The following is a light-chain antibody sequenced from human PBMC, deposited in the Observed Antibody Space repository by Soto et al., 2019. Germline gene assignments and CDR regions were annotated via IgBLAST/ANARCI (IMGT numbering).Light chain of an antibody. CDR2: EVN. V-gene: IGLV2-14*01. J-gene: IGLJ1*01. CDR3: SSYTSSSTRV. Sequence: QAVVTQPASVSGSPGQSITISCTGTSSDVGFYNFVSWYQQHPGKAPKVMIFEVNNRPSGVSNRFSGSKSGNTASLTISGLQAEDEADYYCSSYTSSSTRVFGTGTKLTV. CDR1: SSDVGFYNF.